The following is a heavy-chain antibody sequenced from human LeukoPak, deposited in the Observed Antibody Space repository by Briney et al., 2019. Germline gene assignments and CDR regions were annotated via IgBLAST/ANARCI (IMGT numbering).Heavy chain of an antibody. V-gene: IGHV3-21*01. CDR3: ARDRAAAGTDLDY. CDR2: ISSSSSYI. J-gene: IGHJ4*02. Sequence: GGSLRVSLPASGLTFISYSTNGVGQPPGKGLNGVSSISSSSSYIYYADSVKGRFTISRDNAKNSLYLQMNSLRAEDTAVYYCARDRAAAGTDLDYWGQGTLVTVSS. CDR1: GLTFISYS. D-gene: IGHD6-13*01.